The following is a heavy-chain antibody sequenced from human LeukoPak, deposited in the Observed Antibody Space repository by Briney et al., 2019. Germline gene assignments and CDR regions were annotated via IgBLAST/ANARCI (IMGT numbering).Heavy chain of an antibody. CDR1: DYSVSSGYY. CDR2: IYYSGST. V-gene: IGHV4-61*01. D-gene: IGHD3-3*01. CDR3: ARGAQYDFWSGLMDV. Sequence: SESLSLTCTVSDYSVSSGYYWGWIRQPPVKGLEWIGYIYYSGSTNYNPSLKSRVTISVDTSKNQFSLKLSSVTAADTAVYYCARGAQYDFWSGLMDVWGKGTTVTVSS. J-gene: IGHJ6*04.